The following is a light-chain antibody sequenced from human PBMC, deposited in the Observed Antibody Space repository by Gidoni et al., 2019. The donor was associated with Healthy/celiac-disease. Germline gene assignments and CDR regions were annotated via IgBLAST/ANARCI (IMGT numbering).Light chain of an antibody. V-gene: IGLV3-21*02. CDR1: NIGRKS. J-gene: IGLJ2*01. CDR2: DDS. Sequence: SYVLTQPPPVSVAPGQPARITCGGNNIGRKSVHLYKQNPGQAPVLVVYDDSDRPSGSPERFSGSNSGNTATLTSSRVEAGDEADYYCQVWDSSSDHRGVVFGGGTKLTVL. CDR3: QVWDSSSDHRGVV.